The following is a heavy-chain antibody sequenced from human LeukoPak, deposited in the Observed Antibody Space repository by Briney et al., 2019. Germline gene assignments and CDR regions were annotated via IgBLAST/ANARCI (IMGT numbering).Heavy chain of an antibody. D-gene: IGHD6-13*01. Sequence: ASVKVSCKASGYTFTGYYLHWVRQAPGQGLEWMGWINPNSGGTNYAQKFQGRVTMTRDTSISTAYMELSRLRSDDTAVYYCARTGDSSSWYYAFDIWGQGTMVTVSS. CDR3: ARTGDSSSWYYAFDI. CDR1: GYTFTGYY. J-gene: IGHJ3*02. CDR2: INPNSGGT. V-gene: IGHV1-2*02.